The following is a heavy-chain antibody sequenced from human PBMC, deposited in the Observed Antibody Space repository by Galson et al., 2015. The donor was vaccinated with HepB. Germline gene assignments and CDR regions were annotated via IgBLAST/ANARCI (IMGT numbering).Heavy chain of an antibody. D-gene: IGHD2-15*01. Sequence: SVKVSCKASGGTFSSYAISWVRQAPGQGLEWMGGIIPIFGTANYAQKFQGRVTITADESTSTAYMELSSLRSEDTAVYYCARGAVVEVVGGTQNNWFDPWGPGTLVTVSS. CDR3: ARGAVVEVVGGTQNNWFDP. J-gene: IGHJ5*02. CDR2: IIPIFGTA. CDR1: GGTFSSYA. V-gene: IGHV1-69*13.